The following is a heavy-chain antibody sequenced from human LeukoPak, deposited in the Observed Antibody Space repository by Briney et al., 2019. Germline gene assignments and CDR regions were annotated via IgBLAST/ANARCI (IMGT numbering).Heavy chain of an antibody. Sequence: GGSLRLSCAASGFTFSSYEMNWVRQVPGEGLEWVSYISSSDRTIFYADSVKGRFTISRDNAKNSLFLQMNSLRAEDTAVYYCARDGWVDYWGQGTLVTVSS. CDR1: GFTFSSYE. CDR2: ISSSDRTI. CDR3: ARDGWVDY. D-gene: IGHD6-19*01. V-gene: IGHV3-48*03. J-gene: IGHJ4*02.